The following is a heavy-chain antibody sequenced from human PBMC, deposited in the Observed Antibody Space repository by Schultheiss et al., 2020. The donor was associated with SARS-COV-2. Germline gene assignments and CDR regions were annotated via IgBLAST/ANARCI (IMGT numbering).Heavy chain of an antibody. CDR3: ARNNVYYYDSSGYLVDY. Sequence: GGSLRLSCAASGFTFSSYWMHWVRQAPGKGLVWVSRINSDGSSTSYADSVKGRFTISRDNAKNTLYLQMNSLRAEDTAVYYCARNNVYYYDSSGYLVDYWGQGTLVTVSS. J-gene: IGHJ4*02. D-gene: IGHD3-22*01. CDR1: GFTFSSYW. V-gene: IGHV3-74*01. CDR2: INSDGSST.